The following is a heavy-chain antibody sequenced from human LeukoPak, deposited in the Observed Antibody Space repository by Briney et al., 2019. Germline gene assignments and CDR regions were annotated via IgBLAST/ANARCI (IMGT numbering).Heavy chain of an antibody. J-gene: IGHJ4*02. Sequence: PGRSLRLSCAASGFTFSSYAMHWVRHAPGKGLEWVAVISYDGSNKYYADSVKGRFTISRDNSKNTLYLQMNSLRAEDTAVYYCASDSYCGGDCYSANDYWGQGTLVTVSS. CDR2: ISYDGSNK. V-gene: IGHV3-30-3*01. CDR1: GFTFSSYA. D-gene: IGHD2-21*02. CDR3: ASDSYCGGDCYSANDY.